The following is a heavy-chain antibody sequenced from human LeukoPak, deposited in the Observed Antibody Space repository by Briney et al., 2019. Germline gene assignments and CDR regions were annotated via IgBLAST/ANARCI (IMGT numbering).Heavy chain of an antibody. J-gene: IGHJ6*03. CDR3: ARGDCSSTICYSPMDV. Sequence: PSETLSLTCTVSGGSISSSTNYWGWIRQPPGKGLEFIGSIFYSGSTYYNPSLKSRVTISLDTSKNQFSLKLSSVTAADTAMYYCARGDCSSTICYSPMDVWGKGTTVTVSS. CDR2: IFYSGST. D-gene: IGHD2-2*01. CDR1: GGSISSSTNY. V-gene: IGHV4-39*07.